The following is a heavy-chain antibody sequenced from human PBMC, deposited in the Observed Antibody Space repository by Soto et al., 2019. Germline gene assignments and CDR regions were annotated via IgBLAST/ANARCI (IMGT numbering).Heavy chain of an antibody. CDR3: ARDDFWSGYPRSLDAFDI. D-gene: IGHD3-3*01. V-gene: IGHV4-34*01. Sequence: QVQLQQWGAGLLKPSETLSLTCAVYGGSFSGYYWSWIRQPPGKGLEWIGEINHSGSTNYNPSLNSRVTISVDTSKNQFSLKLSSVTAADTAVYYCARDDFWSGYPRSLDAFDIWGQGTMVTVSS. CDR2: INHSGST. J-gene: IGHJ3*02. CDR1: GGSFSGYY.